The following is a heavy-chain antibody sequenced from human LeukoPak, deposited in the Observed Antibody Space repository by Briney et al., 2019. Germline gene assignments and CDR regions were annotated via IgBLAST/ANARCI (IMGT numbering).Heavy chain of an antibody. Sequence: GGSLRLSCASSGFSFMNAWMIWVRQAPGKGLEWVGRIKSNADGGTPDYAAPARGRFTISRDDSKNTLYLQMNSLKTEDTAVYYCTTFYHEYSPYWGRGTLVTVSS. CDR3: TTFYHEYSPY. CDR2: IKSNADGGTP. J-gene: IGHJ4*02. CDR1: GFSFMNAW. D-gene: IGHD2/OR15-2a*01. V-gene: IGHV3-15*01.